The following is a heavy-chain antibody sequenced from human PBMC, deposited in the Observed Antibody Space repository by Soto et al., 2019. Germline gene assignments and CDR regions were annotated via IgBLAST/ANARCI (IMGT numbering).Heavy chain of an antibody. CDR3: ARVVGPIAVAAYGSFDY. CDR2: INAGNGNT. J-gene: IGHJ4*02. V-gene: IGHV1-3*01. D-gene: IGHD6-19*01. Sequence: ASVKVSCKASGYTFTSYAMHWVRQAPGQRLEWMGWINAGNGNTRYSQKFQGRVTITRDTSASTAYMELSSLRSEDTAVYYCARVVGPIAVAAYGSFDYWGQGTLVTVSS. CDR1: GYTFTSYA.